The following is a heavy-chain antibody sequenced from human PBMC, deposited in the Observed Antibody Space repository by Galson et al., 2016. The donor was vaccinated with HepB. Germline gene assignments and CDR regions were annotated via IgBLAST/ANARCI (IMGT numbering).Heavy chain of an antibody. CDR2: IHHSGTT. CDR1: GGSISGENW. Sequence: SETLSLTCAVSGGSISGENWWNWVRQPPGKGLEWIGEIHHSGTTKYNPSLKSRVTISLDNFRNQFSLRLRAVTAADTAVYYCASVVPVAPFYGLDVWGQGTTVTVSS. J-gene: IGHJ6*02. V-gene: IGHV4-4*02. CDR3: ASVVPVAPFYGLDV. D-gene: IGHD2-2*01.